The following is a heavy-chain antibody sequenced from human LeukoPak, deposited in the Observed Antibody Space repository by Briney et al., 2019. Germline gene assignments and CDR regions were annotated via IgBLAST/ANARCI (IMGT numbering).Heavy chain of an antibody. CDR2: IYYSGST. Sequence: SETLSLTCTVSGGSISGYYWSWIRQHPGKGLEWIGYIYYSGSTYYNPSHKSRVTISVDTSKNQFSLKLSSVTAADTAVYYCARGTEIGDHALDIWGQGTIVTVSS. D-gene: IGHD2-8*02. J-gene: IGHJ3*02. CDR3: ARGTEIGDHALDI. V-gene: IGHV4-31*03. CDR1: GGSISGYY.